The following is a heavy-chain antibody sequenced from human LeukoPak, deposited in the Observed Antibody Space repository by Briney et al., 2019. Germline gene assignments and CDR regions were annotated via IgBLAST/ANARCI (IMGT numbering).Heavy chain of an antibody. CDR1: GFTFSSYG. CDR2: ISYDERKK. CDR3: ANTYYAFWSGSF. D-gene: IGHD3-3*01. V-gene: IGHV3-30*19. Sequence: GGSLRLSCAASGFTFSSYGMHWVRQAPGKGLEWVTVISYDERKKYYADSVKGRFTISRDNSKNTVSLQMNSLRAEDTAVYYCANTYYAFWSGSFWGQGTLVTVSS. J-gene: IGHJ4*02.